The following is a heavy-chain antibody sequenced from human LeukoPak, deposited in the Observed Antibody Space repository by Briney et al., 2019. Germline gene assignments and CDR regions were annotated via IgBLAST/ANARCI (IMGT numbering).Heavy chain of an antibody. Sequence: GGALRLSCADSGVTSSSYSMNWVRHAPGKRLERVSSISSSSSYKSYSDSVKGRFPISRDNAKNSLYLQMNSLRAVDTAVYYCARAEDWKYLSDYWGQGTLVTVSS. J-gene: IGHJ4*02. V-gene: IGHV3-21*01. D-gene: IGHD1-1*01. CDR1: GVTSSSYS. CDR2: ISSSSSYK. CDR3: ARAEDWKYLSDY.